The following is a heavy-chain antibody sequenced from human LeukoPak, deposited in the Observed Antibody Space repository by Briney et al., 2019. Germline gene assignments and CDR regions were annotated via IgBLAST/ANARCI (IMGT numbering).Heavy chain of an antibody. V-gene: IGHV3-23*01. CDR2: ISSSGSTT. J-gene: IGHJ4*02. D-gene: IGHD6-13*01. CDR1: GFTFSSYA. CDR3: AKDLGSWVFDY. Sequence: GGSLRLSCAASGFTFSSYAMSWVRQAPGKGLEWVSYISSSGSTTYYADSVKGRFTISRDNSKNTLYLQMNSLRAEDTAVYYCAKDLGSWVFDYWGQGTLVTVSS.